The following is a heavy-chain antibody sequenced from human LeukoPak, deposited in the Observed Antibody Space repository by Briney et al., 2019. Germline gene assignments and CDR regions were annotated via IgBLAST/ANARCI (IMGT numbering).Heavy chain of an antibody. CDR3: AGGSTSNSLYGMDV. CDR1: GYTFTGYY. CDR2: INPNSGDT. D-gene: IGHD2/OR15-2a*01. Sequence: ASVKVSCKASGYTFTGYYMHWVRQAPGQGLEWMGWINPNSGDTDYAQKFQGRVTMTRDTSITTVYMELSRLRSDDTALYYCAGGSTSNSLYGMDVWGQGTTVTVSS. V-gene: IGHV1-2*02. J-gene: IGHJ6*02.